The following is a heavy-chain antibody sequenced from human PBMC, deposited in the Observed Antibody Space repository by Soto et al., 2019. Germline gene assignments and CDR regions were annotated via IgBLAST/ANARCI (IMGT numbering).Heavy chain of an antibody. Sequence: GESLKISCKGSGYSFTSYWISWVRQMPGKGLEWMGRIDPSDSYTNYSPSFQGNVTISAAKSISTAYLQWSSLKASDTAMYYCASAYYYGSGRYLSFGNSYVMDVWGQGTTVTVSS. V-gene: IGHV5-10-1*01. D-gene: IGHD3-10*01. J-gene: IGHJ6*02. CDR3: ASAYYYGSGRYLSFGNSYVMDV. CDR1: GYSFTSYW. CDR2: IDPSDSYT.